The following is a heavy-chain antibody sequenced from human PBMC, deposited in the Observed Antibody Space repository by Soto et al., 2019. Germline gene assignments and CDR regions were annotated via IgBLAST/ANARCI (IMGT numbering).Heavy chain of an antibody. Sequence: QVLLQESGPGQVKPSETLSLTCTVSGGSIGSYHWSWVRQPPGKGLEWIASVYYTGTTNYNPSLGSRVTISIDAPENQISLKLTSVTAADTAFYYCARAVPWRKSFDIWGQGTAVTVSS. CDR3: ARAVPWRKSFDI. CDR1: GGSIGSYH. D-gene: IGHD1-1*01. V-gene: IGHV4-59*01. CDR2: VYYTGTT. J-gene: IGHJ3*02.